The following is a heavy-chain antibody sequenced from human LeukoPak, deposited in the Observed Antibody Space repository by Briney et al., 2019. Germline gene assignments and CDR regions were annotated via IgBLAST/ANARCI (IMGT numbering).Heavy chain of an antibody. J-gene: IGHJ4*02. CDR3: ARHTRGYSGYVVGFDY. D-gene: IGHD5-12*01. V-gene: IGHV5-51*01. Sequence: GESLQISCQGSGYSFTSYWIGWVRPMPGKGLEWMGIIYPGDSATRYSPSFQGQVTISADKSISTAYLQWSSLKASDTAMYYCARHTRGYSGYVVGFDYWGQGTLVAVSS. CDR1: GYSFTSYW. CDR2: IYPGDSAT.